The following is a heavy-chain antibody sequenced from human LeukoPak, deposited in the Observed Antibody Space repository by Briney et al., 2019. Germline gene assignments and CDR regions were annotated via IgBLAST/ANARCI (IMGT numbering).Heavy chain of an antibody. CDR1: GFTFSSYA. J-gene: IGHJ4*02. V-gene: IGHV3-7*01. CDR2: IKQDGSEK. Sequence: GRSLRLSCAASGFTFSSYAMHWVRQAPGKGLEWVANIKQDGSEKYYVDSVKGRFTISRDNAKNSLYLQMNSLRAEDTAVYYCARDHLQYYDFWSGNFDYWGQGTLVTVSS. D-gene: IGHD3-3*01. CDR3: ARDHLQYYDFWSGNFDY.